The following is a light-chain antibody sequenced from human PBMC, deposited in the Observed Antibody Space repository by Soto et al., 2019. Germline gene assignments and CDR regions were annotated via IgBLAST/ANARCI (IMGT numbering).Light chain of an antibody. V-gene: IGKV1-5*01. CDR3: QQYNSYLSYT. Sequence: DIRMTQSPSTLSASVGDRVTITCRASQSISSWLAWYQQKPGKAPKLLIYDASSLESGVPSRFSGSGSGTEFTLTISSLQPDDFATYYCQQYNSYLSYTFGQGTKLEIK. J-gene: IGKJ2*01. CDR2: DAS. CDR1: QSISSW.